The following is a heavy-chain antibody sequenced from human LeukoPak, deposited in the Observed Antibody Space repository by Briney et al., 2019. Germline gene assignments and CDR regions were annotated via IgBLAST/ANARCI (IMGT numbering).Heavy chain of an antibody. V-gene: IGHV3-20*04. J-gene: IGHJ3*02. D-gene: IGHD5-18*01. CDR3: ARARGYSYPDAFDI. CDR2: INWNGGST. Sequence: GGSLRLSCAASGFTFDDYGMSWVRQAPGKGLEWVSGINWNGGSTGYADSVKGRFPISRDNAKNSLYLQMNSLRAEDTALYYCARARGYSYPDAFDIWGQGTMVTVSS. CDR1: GFTFDDYG.